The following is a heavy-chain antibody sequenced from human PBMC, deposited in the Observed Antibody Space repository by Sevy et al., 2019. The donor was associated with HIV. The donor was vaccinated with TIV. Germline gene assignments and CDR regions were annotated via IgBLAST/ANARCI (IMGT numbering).Heavy chain of an antibody. CDR2: IFPIFATA. CDR1: GGTCSSSA. V-gene: IGHV1-69*13. D-gene: IGHD6-19*01. CDR3: TSGLAVSVDY. Sequence: ASVKVSCKASGGTCSSSAISWVRQAPGQGLEWMGGIFPIFATANYAQKFQDRLTITADESTCTAYMELSSLRSDDTAVYYCTSGLAVSVDYWGQGTLVTVSS. J-gene: IGHJ4*02.